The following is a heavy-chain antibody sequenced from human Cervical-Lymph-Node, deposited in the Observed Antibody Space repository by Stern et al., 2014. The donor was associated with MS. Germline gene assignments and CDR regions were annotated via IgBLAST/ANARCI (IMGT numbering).Heavy chain of an antibody. D-gene: IGHD3-10*01. J-gene: IGHJ4*02. CDR2: ISSRYGTI. Sequence: QVQLVESGGGLVKPGGSLRLSCKASGFRFSDYYMTWIRQAPGKGLEWVSYISSRYGTIHYAESVKGRFTISRDNAKNSLYLQMNSLRAEDTAVYYCVRADGSVDDYWGQGTLVTVSS. V-gene: IGHV3-11*01. CDR3: VRADGSVDDY. CDR1: GFRFSDYY.